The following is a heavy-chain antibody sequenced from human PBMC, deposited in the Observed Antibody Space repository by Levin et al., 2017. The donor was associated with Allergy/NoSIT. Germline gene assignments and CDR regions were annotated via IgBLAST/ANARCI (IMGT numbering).Heavy chain of an antibody. CDR1: GFTFSSYA. CDR3: AKDIVVVPAAWRDAFDI. V-gene: IGHV3-23*01. D-gene: IGHD2-2*01. J-gene: IGHJ3*02. CDR2: ISGSGGST. Sequence: GGSLRLSCAASGFTFSSYAMSWVRQAPGKGLEWVSAISGSGGSTYYADSVKGRFTISRDNSKNTLYLQMNSLRAEDTAVYYCAKDIVVVPAAWRDAFDIWGQGTMVTVSS.